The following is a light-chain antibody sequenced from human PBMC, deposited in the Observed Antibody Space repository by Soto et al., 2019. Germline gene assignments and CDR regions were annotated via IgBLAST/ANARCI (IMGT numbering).Light chain of an antibody. CDR3: QQSYSTLFT. CDR2: AAS. J-gene: IGKJ3*01. V-gene: IGKV1-39*01. Sequence: DIQMTQSPSSLSASVGDRVTITCRASQTIIRYLNWYRQKPGRAPNLLIYAASSLHTGVPSRFSASGSGTEFTLTISSLQPEDSATYYCQQSYSTLFTFGPGTRVEIK. CDR1: QTIIRY.